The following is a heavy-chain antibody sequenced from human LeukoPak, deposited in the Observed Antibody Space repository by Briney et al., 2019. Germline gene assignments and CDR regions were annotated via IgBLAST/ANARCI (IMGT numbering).Heavy chain of an antibody. CDR3: ARDPHSSSWSVTANGYYYYGMDV. CDR2: ISYDGSNK. J-gene: IGHJ6*02. CDR1: GLTFSSYA. Sequence: GGSLRLSCAASGLTFSSYAMHWVRQAPGKGLEWVAVISYDGSNKYYADSVKGRFTISRDNSKNTLYLQMNSLRAEDTAVYYCARDPHSSSWSVTANGYYYYGMDVWGQGTTVTVSS. V-gene: IGHV3-30*04. D-gene: IGHD6-13*01.